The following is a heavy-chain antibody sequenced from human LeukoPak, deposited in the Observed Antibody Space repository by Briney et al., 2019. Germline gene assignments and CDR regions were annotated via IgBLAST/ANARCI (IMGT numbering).Heavy chain of an antibody. Sequence: SETLSLTCAVYGGSFSSYYWSWIRQPPGKGLEWIGYIYYSGSTNYNPSLKSRVTISVDTSKNQFSLKLSSVTAADTAVHYCARHPAYYDSSGHYYYYMDVWGKGTTVTISS. CDR3: ARHPAYYDSSGHYYYYMDV. D-gene: IGHD3-22*01. CDR2: IYYSGST. J-gene: IGHJ6*03. V-gene: IGHV4-59*01. CDR1: GGSFSSYY.